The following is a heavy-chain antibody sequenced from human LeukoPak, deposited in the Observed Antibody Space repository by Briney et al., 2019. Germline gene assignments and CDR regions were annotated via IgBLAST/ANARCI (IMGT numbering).Heavy chain of an antibody. D-gene: IGHD2-2*01. Sequence: ASVKVSCKSSGYTFTAYYMHWVRRAPGQGFEWMGWMNPNSGGTNYAQRFQGRVTMTRDTSISTAYMELTRLRFDDTAVFYCATSRGGTSFDYWGQGTLVTVSS. CDR2: MNPNSGGT. V-gene: IGHV1-2*02. CDR1: GYTFTAYY. CDR3: ATSRGGTSFDY. J-gene: IGHJ4*02.